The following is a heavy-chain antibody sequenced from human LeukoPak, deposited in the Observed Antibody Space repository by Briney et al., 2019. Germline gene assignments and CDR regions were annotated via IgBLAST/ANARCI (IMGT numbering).Heavy chain of an antibody. V-gene: IGHV3-7*01. CDR2: IKQDGSEK. CDR1: GFTFSSYW. J-gene: IGHJ6*03. D-gene: IGHD5-18*01. Sequence: GGSLRLSCAASGFTFSSYWMSWVRQAPGKGLEWVANIKQDGSEKYYVDSVKGRFTISRDNAKNSLYLQMNSLRAEDTAVYYCARRRPGYSYGYGAYYYYMDVWGKGTTVTISS. CDR3: ARRRPGYSYGYGAYYYYMDV.